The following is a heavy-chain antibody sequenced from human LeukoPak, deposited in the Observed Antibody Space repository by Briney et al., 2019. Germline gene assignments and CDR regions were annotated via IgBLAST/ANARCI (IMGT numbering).Heavy chain of an antibody. CDR1: GGSISSSTYF. Sequence: PSETLSLTCTVSGGSISSSTYFWGWIRQPPGKGLEWIGTIYYSGSTYYNPSLKSRVTISVDSSKNQFSLRLSSVTAADTAVYYCARGGYYGSGNDFRFDPWGQGTLVTVSS. V-gene: IGHV4-39*07. J-gene: IGHJ5*02. CDR3: ARGGYYGSGNDFRFDP. D-gene: IGHD3-10*01. CDR2: IYYSGST.